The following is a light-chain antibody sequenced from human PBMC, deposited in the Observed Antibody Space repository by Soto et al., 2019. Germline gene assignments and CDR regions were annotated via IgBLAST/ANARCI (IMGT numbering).Light chain of an antibody. V-gene: IGLV2-14*03. Sequence: SVLTQPPSLSGSPGQSITLSCSGTSSDVGRYNAVSWYQQHPGKVPQLMIYDVSIRPSGISDRFSASKSGNMASLTISGLQAEDEADYYCSSYTVSGSYVFGTGTKVTVL. CDR2: DVS. CDR3: SSYTVSGSYV. J-gene: IGLJ1*01. CDR1: SSDVGRYNA.